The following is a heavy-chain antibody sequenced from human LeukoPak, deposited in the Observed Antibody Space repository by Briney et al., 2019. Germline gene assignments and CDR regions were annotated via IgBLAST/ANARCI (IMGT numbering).Heavy chain of an antibody. Sequence: GASVKVSCKASGYTFTSYGISWVRQAPGQGFEWMGWISAYNGNTNYAQKLQGRVTMTTDTSTSTAYMELRSLRSDDTAVYYCAREGSRYYDSSGYPNYYYYGMDVWGQGTTVTVSS. CDR3: AREGSRYYDSSGYPNYYYYGMDV. J-gene: IGHJ6*02. CDR2: ISAYNGNT. CDR1: GYTFTSYG. D-gene: IGHD3-22*01. V-gene: IGHV1-18*01.